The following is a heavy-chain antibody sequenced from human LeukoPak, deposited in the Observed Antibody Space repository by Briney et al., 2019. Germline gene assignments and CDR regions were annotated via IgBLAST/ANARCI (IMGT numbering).Heavy chain of an antibody. Sequence: GASVKVSCKASGYTFTSYYMHWVRQAPGQGLEWMGIINPSGGSTSYAQKFQGRVTMTRDTSTSTVYMELSSLRSEDTAVYYCARGGGYYTPGGYYFDYWGQGTLVTVSS. V-gene: IGHV1-46*01. CDR1: GYTFTSYY. D-gene: IGHD3-3*01. J-gene: IGHJ4*02. CDR3: ARGGGYYTPGGYYFDY. CDR2: INPSGGST.